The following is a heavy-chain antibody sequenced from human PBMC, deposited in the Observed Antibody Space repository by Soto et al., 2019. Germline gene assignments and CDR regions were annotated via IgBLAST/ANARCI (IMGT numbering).Heavy chain of an antibody. Sequence: GGSLRLSCAASGFIFENFGMSWVRQAPGKGLEWISSISGSGFKKYYADSVKGRFTISRDNSKSTVYLELNNLSAEETAVYHCAKNQGVELVPLATVDWFDPWGQGSVVTVSS. CDR2: ISGSGFKK. CDR1: GFIFENFG. CDR3: AKNQGVELVPLATVDWFDP. V-gene: IGHV3-23*01. D-gene: IGHD1-26*01. J-gene: IGHJ5*02.